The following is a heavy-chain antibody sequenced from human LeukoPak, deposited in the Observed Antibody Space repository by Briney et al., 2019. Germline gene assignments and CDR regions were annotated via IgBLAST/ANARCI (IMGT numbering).Heavy chain of an antibody. Sequence: SQTLSLTCAISGDSVSSAAWNWIRQSPSRGLEWLGRTYYRSKWYNDYAVSVKSQITINPDTSKNQFSLHLNSVTPEDTAVYYCARGGREYCTSSSCYFDYWGQGTLVTVSS. CDR3: ARGGREYCTSSSCYFDY. CDR2: TYYRSKWYN. CDR1: GDSVSSAA. D-gene: IGHD2-2*01. V-gene: IGHV6-1*01. J-gene: IGHJ4*02.